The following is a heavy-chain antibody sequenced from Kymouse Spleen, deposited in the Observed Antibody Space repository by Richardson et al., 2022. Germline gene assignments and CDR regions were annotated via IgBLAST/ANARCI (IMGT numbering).Heavy chain of an antibody. CDR1: GGSISSSNW. D-gene: IGHD3-3*01. CDR2: IYHSGST. CDR3: AREVRFLEWFPYYYYGMDV. V-gene: IGHV4-4*02. J-gene: IGHJ6*02. Sequence: QVQLQESGPGLVKPSGTLSLTCAVSGGSISSSNWWSWVRQPPGKGLEWIGEIYHSGSTNYNPSLKSRVTISVDKSKNQFSLKLSSVTAADTAVYYCAREVRFLEWFPYYYYGMDVWGQGTTVTVSS.